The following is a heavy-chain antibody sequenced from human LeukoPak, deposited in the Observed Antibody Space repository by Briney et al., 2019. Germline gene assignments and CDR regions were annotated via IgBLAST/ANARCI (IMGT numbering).Heavy chain of an antibody. D-gene: IGHD4/OR15-4a*01. J-gene: IGHJ6*03. V-gene: IGHV3-48*03. CDR2: ISNTGDII. CDR3: ARGGAFYYYMDV. Sequence: PGGSLRLSCVASGFTFSNYEMNWVRQAPGKGLEWISHISNTGDIIHYADSVEGRFTISRDNAKNSLYLQMNSLRAEDTAVYYCARGGAFYYYMDVWGKGTTVTVSS. CDR1: GFTFSNYE.